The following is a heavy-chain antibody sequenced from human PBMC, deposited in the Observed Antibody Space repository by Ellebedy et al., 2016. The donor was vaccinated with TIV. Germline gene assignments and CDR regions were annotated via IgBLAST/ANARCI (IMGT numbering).Heavy chain of an antibody. V-gene: IGHV3-23*01. Sequence: GESLKISCATSGFIFSDYAISWVRQPPGKGLEWVSTISGRGESTFAADSVKGRFTISRDFSKRPVYLQMNSLRVEDTAVYFCATRGHSIGWFADWGQGTLVTVSS. J-gene: IGHJ5*02. CDR2: ISGRGEST. CDR3: ATRGHSIGWFAD. CDR1: GFIFSDYA. D-gene: IGHD3-22*01.